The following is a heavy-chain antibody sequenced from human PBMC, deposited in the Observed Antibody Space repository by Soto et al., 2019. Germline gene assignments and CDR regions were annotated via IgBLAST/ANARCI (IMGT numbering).Heavy chain of an antibody. D-gene: IGHD3-16*02. V-gene: IGHV4-39*07. CDR3: ARFKRVITFGGVIVIPQGLDY. CDR2: IYYSGST. J-gene: IGHJ4*02. Sequence: SETLXLTFTVSRGSISSSSYYWGWIRQPPGKGLEWIGSIYYSGSTYYNPSLKSRVTISVDTSKNQFSLKLSSVTAADTAVYYCARFKRVITFGGVIVIPQGLDYWGQGT. CDR1: RGSISSSSYY.